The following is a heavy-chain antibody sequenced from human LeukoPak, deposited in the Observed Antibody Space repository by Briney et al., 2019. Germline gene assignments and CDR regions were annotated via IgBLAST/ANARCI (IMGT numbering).Heavy chain of an antibody. V-gene: IGHV3-21*01. Sequence: GGSLRLSCAASGFTFSNYRMNWVRQAPGKGLEWVSSISSSSTYIYYADSVKGRFTFSRDNAKNSLYLQMNSLRAEDTAMYYCARDSGYSGYDFIVGCFDYWGQGTLVTVSS. CDR2: ISSSSTYI. D-gene: IGHD5-12*01. J-gene: IGHJ4*02. CDR1: GFTFSNYR. CDR3: ARDSGYSGYDFIVGCFDY.